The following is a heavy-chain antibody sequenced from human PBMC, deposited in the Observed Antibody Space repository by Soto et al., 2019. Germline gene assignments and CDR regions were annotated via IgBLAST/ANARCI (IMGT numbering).Heavy chain of an antibody. Sequence: XSVKVSCNASGYPFTSYGIIWVRQAPGQGLEWMGWISAYNGNTNYAQKLQGRVTMTTDTSTSTAYMELRSLRSDDTAVYYCARYNKIWETYYYYGMDAWGQGTTVTVSS. J-gene: IGHJ6*02. CDR3: ARYNKIWETYYYYGMDA. CDR2: ISAYNGNT. V-gene: IGHV1-18*04. D-gene: IGHD1-20*01. CDR1: GYPFTSYG.